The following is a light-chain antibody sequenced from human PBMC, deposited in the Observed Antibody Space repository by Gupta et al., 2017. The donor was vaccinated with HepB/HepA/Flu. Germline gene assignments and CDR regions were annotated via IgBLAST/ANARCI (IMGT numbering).Light chain of an antibody. CDR3: QAWDSSTAAFV. J-gene: IGLJ1*01. Sequence: SYELTQPPSVSVFLGQTASITGSGDKLGDKYACWYQQKPGQSPVLVIYQDSKRHSGIPERFSGSNSGNTATLTISGTQAMDEADYYCQAWDSSTAAFVFGTGTKVTVL. CDR2: QDS. V-gene: IGLV3-1*01. CDR1: KLGDKY.